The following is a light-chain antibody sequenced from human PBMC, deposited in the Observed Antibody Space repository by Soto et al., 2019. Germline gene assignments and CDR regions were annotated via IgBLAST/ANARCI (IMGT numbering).Light chain of an antibody. Sequence: QSVLTQPASVSGSPGQSITISCTGTSSDVGRYKLVSWYQQHPGKAPKLMIYDVTNRPSGVSNRFSGSKSGNTASLTISGLQAADEADYYCSSYTTSTTLIFGGGTKVTVL. V-gene: IGLV2-14*03. CDR3: SSYTTSTTLI. CDR2: DVT. J-gene: IGLJ2*01. CDR1: SSDVGRYKL.